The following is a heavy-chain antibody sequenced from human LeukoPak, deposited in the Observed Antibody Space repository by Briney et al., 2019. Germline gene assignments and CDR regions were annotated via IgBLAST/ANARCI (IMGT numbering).Heavy chain of an antibody. CDR3: ARIPRGDYGGIRY. J-gene: IGHJ4*02. D-gene: IGHD4-17*01. V-gene: IGHV4-39*01. CDR2: IFYSGIT. CDR1: GGSFSSSSFY. Sequence: PSETLSLTCTVSGGSFSSSSFYWGWIRQPPGKGLEWIGSIFYSGITYYNPSLKSRLAISVDTSKNQFSLKLSSVTAADTAVYYCARIPRGDYGGIRYWGQGTLVTVSS.